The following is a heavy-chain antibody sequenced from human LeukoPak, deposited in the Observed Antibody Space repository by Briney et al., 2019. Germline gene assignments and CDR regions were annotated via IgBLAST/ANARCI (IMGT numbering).Heavy chain of an antibody. CDR1: GGSINNSNYY. V-gene: IGHV4-39*07. Sequence: KPSETLSLTCTVSGGSINNSNYYWGWIRQPPGKGLEWIGSIYYSGSTYYNPSLKSRVTISVDTSKSHFSLNLSSVTAADTAVYYCARAIRYFGYYYYYMDVWAKGTTVTISS. CDR2: IYYSGST. D-gene: IGHD3-9*01. J-gene: IGHJ6*03. CDR3: ARAIRYFGYYYYYMDV.